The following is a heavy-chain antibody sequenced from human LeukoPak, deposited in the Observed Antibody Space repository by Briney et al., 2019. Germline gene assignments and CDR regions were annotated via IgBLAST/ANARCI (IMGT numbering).Heavy chain of an antibody. J-gene: IGHJ6*04. CDR3: AELGITMIGGV. Sequence: PGGSLRLYCVASGFTFTGHSKHWGREVPGHGLESVAVVGNDEKTIFYADSVKGRFTISRDNAKNSLYLQMNSLRAEDTAVYYCAELGITMIGGVWGKGTTVTISS. V-gene: IGHV3-30*07. CDR1: GFTFTGHS. CDR2: VGNDEKTI. D-gene: IGHD3-10*02.